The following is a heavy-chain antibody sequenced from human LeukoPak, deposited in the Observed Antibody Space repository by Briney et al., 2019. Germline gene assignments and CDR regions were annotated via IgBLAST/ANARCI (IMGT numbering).Heavy chain of an antibody. CDR2: ISGSGGST. D-gene: IGHD3-9*01. Sequence: GGSLRLSCAASGFTFSTYAMSWVHQAPGKGLEWVSAISGSGGSTYYADSVKGRFTISRDNSKNTLYLQMNSLRAEDTAVYYCAAKYDILTGYYQGFDPWGQGTLVTVSS. CDR1: GFTFSTYA. J-gene: IGHJ5*02. CDR3: AAKYDILTGYYQGFDP. V-gene: IGHV3-23*01.